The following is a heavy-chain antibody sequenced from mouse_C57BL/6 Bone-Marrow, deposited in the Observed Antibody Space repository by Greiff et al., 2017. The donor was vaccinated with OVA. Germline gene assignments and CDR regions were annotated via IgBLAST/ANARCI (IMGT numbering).Heavy chain of an antibody. CDR3: ARPIYDGYSGGFAY. Sequence: EVKLVESGGGLVKPGGSLKLSCAASGFTFSDYGLHWVRQAPAKGLEWVAYISSCSSTIYYEDTVKGRFTISRDNAKNTLFLQMTSRRSEDTAMYYCARPIYDGYSGGFAYWGQGTLVTVSA. V-gene: IGHV5-17*01. CDR2: ISSCSSTI. D-gene: IGHD2-3*01. J-gene: IGHJ3*01. CDR1: GFTFSDYG.